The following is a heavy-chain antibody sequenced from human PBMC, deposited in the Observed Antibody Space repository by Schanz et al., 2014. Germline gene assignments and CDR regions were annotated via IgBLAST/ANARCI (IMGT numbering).Heavy chain of an antibody. V-gene: IGHV3-23*01. J-gene: IGHJ4*02. D-gene: IGHD1-1*01. CDR2: IGTSGGT. CDR1: GFAFSSYV. Sequence: EVQLLESGGGLVQPGGSLRLSCLASGFAFSSYVMSWVRQAPGKGLEWVSTIGTSGGTNYAESVKGRFTISRDNSKNTLYLQMNSLRAEDTAVYFCAKIERNEDWGQGTLXTVSS. CDR3: AKIERNED.